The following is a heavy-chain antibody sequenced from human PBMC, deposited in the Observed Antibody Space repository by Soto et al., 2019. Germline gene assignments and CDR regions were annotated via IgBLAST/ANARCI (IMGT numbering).Heavy chain of an antibody. V-gene: IGHV4-34*01. CDR2: INHSGST. CDR1: GGSFSGYY. Sequence: SETLSLTCAVYGGSFSGYYWSWIRQPPGKGLEWIGEINHSGSTNYNPSLKSRVTISVDTSKNQFSLKLSSVTAADTAVYYCARADYGDSEKENWFDPWGQGTLVTVS. CDR3: ARADYGDSEKENWFDP. D-gene: IGHD4-17*01. J-gene: IGHJ5*02.